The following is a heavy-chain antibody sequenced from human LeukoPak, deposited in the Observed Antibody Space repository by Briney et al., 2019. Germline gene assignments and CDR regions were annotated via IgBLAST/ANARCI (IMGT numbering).Heavy chain of an antibody. Sequence: SQTLSLTCTVSGGSISSGNYYWNWIRQPAGKGLEWIGRIWADGAPTYRPSLKSRVTISVDTSKNQFSLRLSSVTAADTAVYYCARGRDSRGYQFMGFDSWGQGTLVTVSS. CDR1: GGSISSGNYY. J-gene: IGHJ4*02. D-gene: IGHD3-22*01. V-gene: IGHV4-61*02. CDR2: IWADGAP. CDR3: ARGRDSRGYQFMGFDS.